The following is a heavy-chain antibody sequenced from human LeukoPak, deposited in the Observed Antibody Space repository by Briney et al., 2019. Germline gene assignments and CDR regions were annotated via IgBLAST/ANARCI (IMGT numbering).Heavy chain of an antibody. J-gene: IGHJ5*02. V-gene: IGHV3-7*01. Sequence: GGSLRLSCAASGFTFSSYWMSWVRQAPGKGLEWVANIKQDGSEKYYVDSVKGRFTISRDNAKNSLYLQMNSLRAEDTAVYYCAREGTGYYHNWFDPWGQGTLVTVSS. CDR1: GFTFSSYW. D-gene: IGHD3/OR15-3a*01. CDR2: IKQDGSEK. CDR3: AREGTGYYHNWFDP.